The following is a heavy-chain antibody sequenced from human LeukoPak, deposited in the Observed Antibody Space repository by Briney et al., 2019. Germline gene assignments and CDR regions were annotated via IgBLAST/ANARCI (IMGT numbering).Heavy chain of an antibody. CDR3: ARHVSEGALDPDWFDT. D-gene: IGHD3-16*01. V-gene: IGHV4-39*01. CDR1: GVSISSSNSY. CDR2: IYYSGNT. Sequence: SETLSLTCTVSGVSISSSNSYWGWLRQPPGRGLEWIGSIYYSGNTYYNASLKSQVSISIDTSKNQFSLRLTSVTAADTAVYYCARHVSEGALDPDWFDTWGQGTLVTVSS. J-gene: IGHJ5*02.